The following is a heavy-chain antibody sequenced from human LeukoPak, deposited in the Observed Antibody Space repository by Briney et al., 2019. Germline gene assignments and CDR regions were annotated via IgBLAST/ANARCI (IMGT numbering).Heavy chain of an antibody. D-gene: IGHD2-2*01. Sequence: GASVKVSCKASGYTFTSYGISWVRQAPGQGLEWMGWISAYNGNTNYAQKLQGRVTMTTDTSTSTAYMELRSLRSDDMAVYYCARAPVEIVVVPAAPPKYYYYYYMDVWGKGTTVTISS. J-gene: IGHJ6*03. CDR2: ISAYNGNT. V-gene: IGHV1-18*03. CDR1: GYTFTSYG. CDR3: ARAPVEIVVVPAAPPKYYYYYYMDV.